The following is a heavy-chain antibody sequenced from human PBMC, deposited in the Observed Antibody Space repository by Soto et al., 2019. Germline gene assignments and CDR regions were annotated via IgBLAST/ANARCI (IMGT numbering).Heavy chain of an antibody. CDR1: VFTSSEYS. CDR3: VKVSTFYDILTGYYSTNFFDP. CDR2: ISSDGDIT. J-gene: IGHJ5*02. V-gene: IGHV3-64D*06. D-gene: IGHD3-9*01. Sequence: PWGALLVPWSPPVFTSSEYSMDWVRQAPGNALQYVSTISSDGDITYYADSVKGRFTISRDNSKNTLYLQMNSLRPEDTAVYYCVKVSTFYDILTGYYSTNFFDPWGQGTMVTVSS.